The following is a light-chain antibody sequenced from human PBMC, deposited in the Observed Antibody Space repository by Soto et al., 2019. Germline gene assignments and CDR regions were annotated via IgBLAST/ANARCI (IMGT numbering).Light chain of an antibody. CDR3: HQYNNWPPYT. Sequence: EIVMTQSQATLSVFPGERATLSCRASQSVSTNLAWYQQKPGQAPRLLIYGASARATGIPARFSGSGSGTEFTLTISSLQSEDFAVYYCHQYNNWPPYTFGQGTKLEIK. CDR1: QSVSTN. J-gene: IGKJ2*01. CDR2: GAS. V-gene: IGKV3-15*01.